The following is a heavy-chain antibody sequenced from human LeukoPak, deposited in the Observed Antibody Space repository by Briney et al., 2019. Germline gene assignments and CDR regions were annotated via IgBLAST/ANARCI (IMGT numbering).Heavy chain of an antibody. CDR3: ARASLGPAAILHYYYNGKV. D-gene: IGHD2-2*01. V-gene: IGHV4-4*07. J-gene: IGHJ6*03. CDR1: GFSISSYY. CDR2: IYTSGST. Sequence: PSETLSLTCTVSGFSISSYYWSWIRQPAGKGLEWIGRIYTSGSTNYNPSLKSRVTMTVDTYKNQFSLKLSSVTAANTVVYYGARASLGPAAILHYYYNGKVWGKGTTVTVSS.